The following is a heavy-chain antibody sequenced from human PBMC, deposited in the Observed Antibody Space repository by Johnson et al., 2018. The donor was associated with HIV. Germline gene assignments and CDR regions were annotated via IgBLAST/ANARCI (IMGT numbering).Heavy chain of an antibody. CDR2: ISRGGSSASVI. Sequence: QVQLVESGGGLVKPGGSLRLSCAASGFSFSDYFVSWIRQAPGTGLEWVSYISRGGSSASVIYYADSVKGRFTISRENAKNSVYLQMNSLRSDDTAVYYCASDYGDYDHAFDIWGRGTVVTVTS. V-gene: IGHV3-11*04. J-gene: IGHJ3*02. CDR3: ASDYGDYDHAFDI. CDR1: GFSFSDYF. D-gene: IGHD4-17*01.